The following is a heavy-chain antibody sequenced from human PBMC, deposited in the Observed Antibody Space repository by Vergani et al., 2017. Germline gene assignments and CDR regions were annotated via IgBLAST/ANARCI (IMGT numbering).Heavy chain of an antibody. V-gene: IGHV3-7*01. J-gene: IGHJ5*02. CDR2: IKYDGSKK. CDR1: GFTFSNLW. CDR3: ARSPHGYTYGGYISQFDP. Sequence: EVQLVASGGGLVQLGGSLRLSCEASGFTFSNLWMTWVRQAPGKGLEWVANIKYDGSKKNYVDSVKGRFTISRDNAKNSLYLQMNNLRVEDTAVYFCARSPHGYTYGGYISQFDPWGQGTLVTVSS. D-gene: IGHD5-18*01.